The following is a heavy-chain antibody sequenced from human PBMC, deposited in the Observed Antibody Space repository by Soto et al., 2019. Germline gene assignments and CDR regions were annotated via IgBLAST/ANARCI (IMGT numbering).Heavy chain of an antibody. Sequence: EVQLVESGGGLVQPGGSLRLSCTASGFTFSDSWMTWVRQAPGKGLEWVARIKPDESEKKYADSVKGRFSISRDTAKNSMDVQMGSLRGEDKAVYYCVRGGSNYASWGQGTIVTVSS. CDR3: VRGGSNYAS. V-gene: IGHV3-7*01. J-gene: IGHJ5*02. D-gene: IGHD4-4*01. CDR1: GFTFSDSW. CDR2: IKPDESEK.